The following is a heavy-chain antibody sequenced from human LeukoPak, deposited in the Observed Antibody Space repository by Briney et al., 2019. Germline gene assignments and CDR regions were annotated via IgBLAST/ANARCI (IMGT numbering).Heavy chain of an antibody. D-gene: IGHD3-3*01. CDR3: ARYGSGYFDYYYYYMDV. V-gene: IGHV4-31*03. J-gene: IGHJ6*03. CDR1: GGSISSGGYY. CDR2: IYYSGST. Sequence: SETLSLTCTVSGGSISSGGYYWSWIRQHPGKGLEWIGYIYYSGSTYYNSSLKSRVTISVDASKNQFSLKLSSVTAADTAVYYCARYGSGYFDYYYYYMDVWGKGTTVTVSS.